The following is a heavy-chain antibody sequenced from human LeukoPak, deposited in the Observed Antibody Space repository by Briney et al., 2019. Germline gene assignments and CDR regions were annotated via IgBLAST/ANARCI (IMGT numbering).Heavy chain of an antibody. CDR3: AKRGVLIRVILVGFHKEAYYFDS. V-gene: IGHV3-23*01. CDR1: GITLRNYA. CDR2: ISGSGGGT. J-gene: IGHJ4*02. D-gene: IGHD3-22*01. Sequence: GGSLRLSCAVSGITLRNYAMTWVRQAPGKGLEWVAGISGSGGGTKYADSVKGRFTISRDNSKNTLYLQMNDLRVDDAAVYFCAKRGVLIRVILVGFHKEAYYFDSWGQGALVTVSS.